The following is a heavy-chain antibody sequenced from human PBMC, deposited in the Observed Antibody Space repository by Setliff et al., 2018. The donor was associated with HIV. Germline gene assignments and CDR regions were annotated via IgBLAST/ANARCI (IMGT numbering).Heavy chain of an antibody. CDR2: IHPSGST. J-gene: IGHJ6*03. CDR1: GGSISSGDYY. CDR3: ARGFKNEYEFSGYMDV. Sequence: PSVIRSLTCTVSGGSISSGDYYWSWIRQPPGKGLAWIGEIHPSGSTRYSPSLDRQVTISRDTSKRQVFLKVPFVDAADTAVYFCARGFKNEYEFSGYMDVWGNGTMVTVSS. D-gene: IGHD2-15*01. V-gene: IGHV4-61*08.